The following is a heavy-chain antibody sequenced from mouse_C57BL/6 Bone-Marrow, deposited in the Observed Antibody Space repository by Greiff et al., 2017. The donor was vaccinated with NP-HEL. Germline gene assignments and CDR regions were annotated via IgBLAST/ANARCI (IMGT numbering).Heavy chain of an antibody. V-gene: IGHV14-4*01. J-gene: IGHJ3*01. D-gene: IGHD2-3*01. CDR3: TTGGDGYSWFAY. CDR1: GFNIKDDY. Sequence: VHVKQSGAELVRPGASVKLSCTASGFNIKDDYMHWVKQRPEQGLEWIGWIDPENGDTEYASKFQGKATITADTSSNTAYLQLSSLTSEDTAVYYCTTGGDGYSWFAYWGQGTLVTVSA. CDR2: IDPENGDT.